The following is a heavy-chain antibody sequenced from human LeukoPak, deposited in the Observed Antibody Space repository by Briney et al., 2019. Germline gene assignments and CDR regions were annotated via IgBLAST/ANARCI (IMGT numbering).Heavy chain of an antibody. CDR3: AREDWSGYLRSAYYYYGMDV. J-gene: IGHJ6*02. V-gene: IGHV1-46*01. Sequence: GASVKVSCKVSGYTFTSYYMHWVRQAPGQGLEWMGIINPSGGSTSYAQKFQGRVTMTRDTSTSTVYMELSSLRSEDTAVYYCAREDWSGYLRSAYYYYGMDVWGQGTTVTVSS. CDR1: GYTFTSYY. D-gene: IGHD3-3*01. CDR2: INPSGGST.